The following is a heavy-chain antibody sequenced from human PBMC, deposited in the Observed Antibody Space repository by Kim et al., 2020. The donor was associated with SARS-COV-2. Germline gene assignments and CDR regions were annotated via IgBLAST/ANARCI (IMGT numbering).Heavy chain of an antibody. D-gene: IGHD3-22*01. CDR3: ARAGDYDISGYYGFFHP. Sequence: GGSLRLSCAASGFTFSNYLMNWVRQTPGKGLEWVSRINSDGSTIDYADSVKGRFTISRDNAKNTLYLQMNSLRPEDTAVYYCARAGDYDISGYYGFFHPWGQGALVTVSS. J-gene: IGHJ1*01. V-gene: IGHV3-74*01. CDR2: INSDGSTI. CDR1: GFTFSNYL.